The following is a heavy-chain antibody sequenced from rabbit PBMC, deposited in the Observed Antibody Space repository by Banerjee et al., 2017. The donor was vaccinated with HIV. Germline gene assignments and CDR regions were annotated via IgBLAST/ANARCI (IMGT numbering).Heavy chain of an antibody. Sequence: QERLVESRGDLVKPGASLTLTCTASGIDFSSSFWISWVRQTPGKGLEWIGCIYTGSSFTWYASWAKGRFTISKTSSTTVTLQMTSLTAADTATYFCARDLYAGGVGDGGADLWGPGTLVTVS. J-gene: IGHJ4*01. V-gene: IGHV1S45*01. CDR2: IYTGSSFT. D-gene: IGHD4-2*01. CDR1: GIDFSSSFW. CDR3: ARDLYAGGVGDGGADL.